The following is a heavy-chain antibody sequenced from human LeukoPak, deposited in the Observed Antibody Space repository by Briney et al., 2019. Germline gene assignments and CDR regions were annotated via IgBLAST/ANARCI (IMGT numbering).Heavy chain of an antibody. J-gene: IGHJ5*02. D-gene: IGHD2-15*01. CDR3: ARGLLGKYNWFDP. CDR2: INSDGSST. Sequence: GGSLRLSCAASGFTFSSYWMHWVRQAPGKGLGWVSRINSDGSSTSYADSVKGRFTISTNNAKNTLYLQMNSLRAEDTAVYYCARGLLGKYNWFDPWGQGTLVTVSS. CDR1: GFTFSSYW. V-gene: IGHV3-74*01.